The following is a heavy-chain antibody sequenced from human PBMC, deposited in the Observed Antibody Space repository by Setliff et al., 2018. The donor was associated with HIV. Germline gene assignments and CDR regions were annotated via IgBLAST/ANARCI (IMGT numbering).Heavy chain of an antibody. CDR1: GDSISGHF. J-gene: IGHJ6*03. V-gene: IGHV4-59*11. CDR3: ARGIVPPTRRGYYYMDV. Sequence: PSETLSLTCTVSGDSISGHFWNWIRQTPDKGLEWIGRAYYNGQDDHNPSLRSRLTISVDTSKNQFSLTLTSVTAADTAIYYCARGIVPPTRRGYYYMDVWGKGTTVTVSS. D-gene: IGHD2-21*01. CDR2: AYYNGQD.